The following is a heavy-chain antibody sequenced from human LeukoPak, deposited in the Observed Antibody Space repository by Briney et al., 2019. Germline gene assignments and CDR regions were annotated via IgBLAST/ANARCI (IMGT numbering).Heavy chain of an antibody. J-gene: IGHJ5*02. D-gene: IGHD5-24*01. V-gene: IGHV4-4*07. Sequence: SETLSLTCTVSSGSLGTYYWNWIRQPAGKGLEWIGRIYTSGSTNYNPSLQSRVTMSVDASKNQFSLKLSSVTAADTAVYYCARHVFPEMATTSNWFDPWGQGTLVTVSS. CDR3: ARHVFPEMATTSNWFDP. CDR2: IYTSGST. CDR1: SGSLGTYY.